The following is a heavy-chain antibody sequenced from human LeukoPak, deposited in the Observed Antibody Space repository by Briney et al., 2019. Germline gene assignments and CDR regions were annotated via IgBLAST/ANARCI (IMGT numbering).Heavy chain of an antibody. V-gene: IGHV4-59*11. D-gene: IGHD7-27*01. CDR1: GGPISSHY. CDR3: ARANWRSGDGFDC. J-gene: IGHJ4*02. CDR2: IYYTGDP. Sequence: SETLSLTCTVSGGPISSHYWSWIRQPPGKGLEWIGYIYYTGDPNYNPSLKSRVTMSVDTSKDQFSLSLASVTAADTAVYYCARANWRSGDGFDCWGQGTLVTVSS.